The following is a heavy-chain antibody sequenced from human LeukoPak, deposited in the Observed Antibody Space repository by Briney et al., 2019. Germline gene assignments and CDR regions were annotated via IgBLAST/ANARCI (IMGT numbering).Heavy chain of an antibody. D-gene: IGHD2-15*01. J-gene: IGHJ2*01. V-gene: IGHV3-30*03. CDR1: GFTFSTYG. Sequence: GRSLRLSCTASGFTFSTYGMHWVRQAPGKGLEWVAVTSYDGSNKYYADSVKGRFTISRDNSKNTLYLQMNSLRAEDTAVYYCARGYYPWYFDLWGRGTLVTVSS. CDR3: ARGYYPWYFDL. CDR2: TSYDGSNK.